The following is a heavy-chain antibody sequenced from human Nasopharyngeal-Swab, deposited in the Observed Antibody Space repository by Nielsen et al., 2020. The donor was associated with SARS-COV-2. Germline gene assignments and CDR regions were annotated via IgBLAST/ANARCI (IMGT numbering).Heavy chain of an antibody. CDR3: ARDYYDNYDSDY. V-gene: IGHV1-2*02. D-gene: IGHD3-22*01. CDR1: SYTFTDYY. J-gene: IGHJ4*02. CDR2: INPDSGDT. Sequence: ASVQVSCNTSSYTFTDYYIHCVRQVPAQGPQWVVCINPDSGDTKYAQKFQGRVTVTRDTSRSTAYIQLSRLRSDDTAVYYCARDYYDNYDSDYWGQGTLVTVSS.